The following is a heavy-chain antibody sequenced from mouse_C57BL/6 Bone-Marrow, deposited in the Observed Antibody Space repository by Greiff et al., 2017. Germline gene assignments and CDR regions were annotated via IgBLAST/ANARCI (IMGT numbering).Heavy chain of an antibody. J-gene: IGHJ4*01. CDR3: ARRWVPYYAMDY. Sequence: EVQGVESGGGLVKPGGSLKLSCAASGFTFSSYTMSWVRQTPEKRLEWVATISGGGGNTYYPDSVKGRFTISRDNAKNTLYMNMSSLRSEDTAVYYCARRWVPYYAMDYWGQGTSVTVSS. V-gene: IGHV5-9*04. CDR2: ISGGGGNT. D-gene: IGHD1-1*02. CDR1: GFTFSSYT.